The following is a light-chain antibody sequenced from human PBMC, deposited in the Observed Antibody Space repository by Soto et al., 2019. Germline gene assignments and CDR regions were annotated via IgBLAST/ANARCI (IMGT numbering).Light chain of an antibody. CDR3: NSYTSGSSWV. Sequence: QSALTQPASVSGSPGQSITISCTGTSSDVGGYNYVSWYQQHSGKAPKLMIYDVRNRPSGVSNRFSGSKSGNTASLTISGLQAEDEADYYCNSYTSGSSWVFGGGTQLTVL. V-gene: IGLV2-14*03. J-gene: IGLJ3*02. CDR2: DVR. CDR1: SSDVGGYNY.